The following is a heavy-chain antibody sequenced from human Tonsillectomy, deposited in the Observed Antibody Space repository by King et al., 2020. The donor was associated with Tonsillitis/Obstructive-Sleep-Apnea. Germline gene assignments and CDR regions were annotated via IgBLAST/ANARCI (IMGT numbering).Heavy chain of an antibody. J-gene: IGHJ6*03. CDR1: GGSISSYY. CDR3: ARHYDYSNFYYYMDV. CDR2: IYYSGST. V-gene: IGHV4-59*08. Sequence: QLQESGPGLVKPSETLSLTCTVSGGSISSYYWSWVRQPPGKGLEWIGYIYYSGSTNYNPSLKSRVTMSVDTSRNQFSLKLSSVTAADTAVYYCARHYDYSNFYYYMDVWGKGTTVTVAS. D-gene: IGHD4-11*01.